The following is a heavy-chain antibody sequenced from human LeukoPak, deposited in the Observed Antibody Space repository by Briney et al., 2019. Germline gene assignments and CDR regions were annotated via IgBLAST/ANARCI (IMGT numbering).Heavy chain of an antibody. CDR3: AKSMSTVTTSPF. V-gene: IGHV3-23*01. J-gene: IGHJ4*02. CDR1: GFTFSSYA. D-gene: IGHD4-17*01. CDR2: ISSTGSNT. Sequence: PGGSLRLSCAASGFTFSSYAMSWVRQAPGEGLEWVSTISSTGSNTYYTDSVKGRFTISRDNSKNTLYLQINGLRADDTAVYYCAKSMSTVTTSPFWGQGTLVSVS.